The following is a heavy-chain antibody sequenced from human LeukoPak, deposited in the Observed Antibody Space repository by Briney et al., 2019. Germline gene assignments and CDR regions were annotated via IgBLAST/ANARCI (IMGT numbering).Heavy chain of an antibody. CDR1: GFTFSNYW. J-gene: IGHJ6*02. CDR3: ARDPYSSSWSYGMDV. D-gene: IGHD6-13*01. Sequence: GGSLRLSCTASGFTFSNYWMSWVRQTPEKGLEWVANIKQDGRETVYVDSVKGRFTISRDNAQSSLYLQMNSLRAEDTAVYYCARDPYSSSWSYGMDVWGQGTTVTVSS. CDR2: IKQDGRET. V-gene: IGHV3-7*05.